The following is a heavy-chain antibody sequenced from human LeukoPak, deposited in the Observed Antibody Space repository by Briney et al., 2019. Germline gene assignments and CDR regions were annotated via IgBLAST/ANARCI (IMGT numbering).Heavy chain of an antibody. Sequence: ASVKVSCKASGYTFTGYYMHWVRQAPGQGLEWMGWINPNSGGTNYAQKFQGRVTMTRDTSISTAYMELSRLRSDDTAVYYCARGGMATPGGFYYYGMDVWGQGTTVTVSS. V-gene: IGHV1-2*02. CDR2: INPNSGGT. D-gene: IGHD5-24*01. CDR1: GYTFTGYY. J-gene: IGHJ6*02. CDR3: ARGGMATPGGFYYYGMDV.